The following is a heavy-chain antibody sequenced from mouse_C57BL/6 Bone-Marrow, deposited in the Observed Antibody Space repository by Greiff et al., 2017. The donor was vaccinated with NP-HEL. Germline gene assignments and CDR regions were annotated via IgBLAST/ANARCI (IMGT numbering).Heavy chain of an antibody. CDR3: ARASFYDGYFYFDY. Sequence: VQLKQSGPELVKPGASVKISCKASGYSFTDYNMNWVKQSNGKSLEWIGVINPNYGTTSYNQKFKGKATLTVDQSSSTAYMQLNSLTSEDSAVYYCARASFYDGYFYFDYWGQGTTLTVSS. D-gene: IGHD2-3*01. CDR1: GYSFTDYN. J-gene: IGHJ2*01. V-gene: IGHV1-39*01. CDR2: INPNYGTT.